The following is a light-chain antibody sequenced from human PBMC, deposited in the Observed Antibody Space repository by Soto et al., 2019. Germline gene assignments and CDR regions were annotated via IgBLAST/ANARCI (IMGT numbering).Light chain of an antibody. CDR3: QQSDSTPPT. J-gene: IGKJ5*01. V-gene: IGKV1-39*01. CDR2: GAS. CDR1: QSIGSY. Sequence: DIQMTQSPASLSASVGDRVTLTCRASQSIGSYLNWYQHKPGKAPKLLIYGASNLQSGVPSRFSGSGSGTDFTLTISSLQPEDFATYYCQQSDSTPPTFGPGTRLAIK.